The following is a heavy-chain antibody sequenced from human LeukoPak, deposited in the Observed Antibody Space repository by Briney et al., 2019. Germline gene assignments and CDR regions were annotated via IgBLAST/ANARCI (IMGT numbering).Heavy chain of an antibody. D-gene: IGHD5-12*01. V-gene: IGHV1-2*02. J-gene: IGHJ6*03. CDR1: GYTFTGYY. CDR2: INPNSGGT. Sequence: ASVTVSCKASGYTFTGYYMHWVRQAPGQGLEWMGWINPNSGGTNYAQKFQGRVTMTRDTSISTAYMELSRLRSDDTAVYYCARVPGEGGYDSEYMDVWGKGTTVTVSS. CDR3: ARVPGEGGYDSEYMDV.